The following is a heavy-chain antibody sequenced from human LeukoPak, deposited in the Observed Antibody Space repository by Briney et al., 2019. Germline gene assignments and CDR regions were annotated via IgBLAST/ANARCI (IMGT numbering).Heavy chain of an antibody. CDR3: ARRGYCSGGSCYAFPTGTFDY. CDR1: GYSFTSYW. D-gene: IGHD2-15*01. Sequence: GESLKISCKGSGYSFTSYWIGWVRQMPGKGLEWMGIIYPGDSDTRYSPSLQGQVTISADKSISTAYLQWSSLKASDTAMYHCARRGYCSGGSCYAFPTGTFDYWGQGTLVTVSS. CDR2: IYPGDSDT. J-gene: IGHJ4*02. V-gene: IGHV5-51*01.